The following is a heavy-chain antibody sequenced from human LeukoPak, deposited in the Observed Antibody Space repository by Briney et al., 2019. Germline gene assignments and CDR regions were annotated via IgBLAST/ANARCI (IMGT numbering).Heavy chain of an antibody. CDR2: IRYDGSYK. D-gene: IGHD2-2*01. CDR3: AKDLVVVPAALYYFDY. J-gene: IGHJ4*02. CDR1: GFTFSTYG. Sequence: GGSLRLSCAASGFTFSTYGMHWVRQAPGKGLERVTFIRYDGSYKYYADSVKGRFTISRDNSKNTLYLQMNSLRAEDTAVYYCAKDLVVVPAALYYFDYWGQGTLVTVSS. V-gene: IGHV3-30*02.